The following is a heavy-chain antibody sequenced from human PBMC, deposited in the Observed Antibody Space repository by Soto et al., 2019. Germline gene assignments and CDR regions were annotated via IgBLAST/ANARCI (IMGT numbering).Heavy chain of an antibody. J-gene: IGHJ5*02. CDR1: GGSISSSSYY. CDR2: IYYSGST. CDR3: APDVIWFGEPYPFDP. D-gene: IGHD3-10*01. Sequence: QLQLQESGPGLVKPSETLSLTCTVSGGSISSSSYYWGWIRQPPGKGLEWIGSIYYSGSTYYNPSLKSRVTISVDTSKNQFSLKLSSVTAADTAVYYCAPDVIWFGEPYPFDPWGQGTLVTVSS. V-gene: IGHV4-39*01.